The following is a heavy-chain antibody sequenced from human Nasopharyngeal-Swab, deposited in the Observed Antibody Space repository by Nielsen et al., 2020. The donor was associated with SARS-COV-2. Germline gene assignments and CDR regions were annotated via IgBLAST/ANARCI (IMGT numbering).Heavy chain of an antibody. CDR3: ARPHSSQYSYGLDA. D-gene: IGHD6-13*01. CDR2: IYGGRRT. J-gene: IGHJ6*02. CDR1: PFQISPNY. Sequence: GESLKISCVASPFQISPNYVSWVRQAPGKGLEWVAVIYGGRRTWYADSARGRFTISRDKSNNILYLQMNILRVEDTAIYFCARPHSSQYSYGLDAWGQGTTVTVSS. V-gene: IGHV3-53*01.